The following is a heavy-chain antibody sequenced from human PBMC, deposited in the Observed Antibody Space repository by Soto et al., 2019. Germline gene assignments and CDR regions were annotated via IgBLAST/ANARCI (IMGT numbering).Heavy chain of an antibody. CDR2: IYYSGST. Sequence: QVQLQESGPGLVKPSQTLSLTCTVSGGSISSGGYYWSWIRQHPGKGLEWIGYIYYSGSTDYNPSLKSRVTISVDTSKNQFSLKLSSVTAADTAVYYCARGRYSCGGDCSDYFDYWGQGTLVTVSS. D-gene: IGHD2-21*02. CDR1: GGSISSGGYY. J-gene: IGHJ4*02. CDR3: ARGRYSCGGDCSDYFDY. V-gene: IGHV4-31*03.